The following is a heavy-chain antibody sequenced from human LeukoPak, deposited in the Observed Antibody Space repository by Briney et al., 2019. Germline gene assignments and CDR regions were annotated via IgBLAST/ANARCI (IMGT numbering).Heavy chain of an antibody. J-gene: IGHJ4*02. CDR3: ARGARVIQLWLRGHFDY. V-gene: IGHV1-2*02. CDR1: GYTFTGYY. Sequence: ASVKVSCKASGYTFTGYYMHWVRQAPGQGLEWMGWINPNSGGTNYAQKFQGRATMTRDTSISTAYMELSRLRSDDTAVYYCARGARVIQLWLRGHFDYWGQGTLVTVSS. D-gene: IGHD5-18*01. CDR2: INPNSGGT.